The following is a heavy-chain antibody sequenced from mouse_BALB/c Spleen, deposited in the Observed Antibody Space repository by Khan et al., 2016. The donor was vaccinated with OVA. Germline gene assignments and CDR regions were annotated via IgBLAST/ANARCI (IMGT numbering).Heavy chain of an antibody. CDR1: GFSLTGYG. CDR2: IWGDGST. CDR3: ARAYYGNYREAMDY. D-gene: IGHD2-10*01. Sequence: VQLVESGPGLVAPSQSLSITCTVSGFSLTGYGVNWVRQPPGKGLEWLGMIWGDGSTDYNSALKSRLNLTKDNSKSKVFLKMNSLQTDDTARYYCARAYYGNYREAMDYWGQGTSVTVSS. J-gene: IGHJ4*01. V-gene: IGHV2-6-7*01.